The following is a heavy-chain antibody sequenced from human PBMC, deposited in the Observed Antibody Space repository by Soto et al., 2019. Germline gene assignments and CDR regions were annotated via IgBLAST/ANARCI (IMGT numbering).Heavy chain of an antibody. CDR3: ARAPTPPYSGSYDHYYFDY. CDR2: IIPIFGTA. V-gene: IGHV1-69*13. CDR1: GGTFSSYA. Sequence: ASVKVSCKASGGTFSSYAISWVRQAPGQGLEWMGGIIPIFGTANYAQKFQGRVTITADESTSTAYMELSSLRSEDTAVYYCARAPTPPYSGSYDHYYFDYWGQGTLVTVSS. J-gene: IGHJ4*02. D-gene: IGHD1-26*01.